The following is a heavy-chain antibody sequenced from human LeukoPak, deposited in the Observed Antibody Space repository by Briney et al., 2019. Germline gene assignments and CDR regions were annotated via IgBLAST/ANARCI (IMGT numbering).Heavy chain of an antibody. V-gene: IGHV4-59*01. J-gene: IGHJ6*03. CDR1: GCSISRYY. Sequence: SETLSLTCTVSGCSISRYYWSWIRQPPGKGLEWIGYIHYSGSTNYNPSLKSRVIISVDTSRNQFSLKLSSVTAAGTAVYYCARHCYDILTGRHYSYYMDVWGKGTTVTVSS. D-gene: IGHD3-9*01. CDR3: ARHCYDILTGRHYSYYMDV. CDR2: IHYSGST.